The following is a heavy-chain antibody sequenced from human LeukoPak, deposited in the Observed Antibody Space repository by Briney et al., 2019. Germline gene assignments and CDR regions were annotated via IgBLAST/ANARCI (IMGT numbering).Heavy chain of an antibody. D-gene: IGHD3-9*01. Sequence: SETLSLTCAVYGGSFSGYYWSWIRQPPGKGLEWIGYIYHRGSTNYNPSLKSRITVSVDTSKNQFSLKVTSVTAADTAVYYCARSGVFSGYDAFDIWGQGTMVTVSS. J-gene: IGHJ3*02. CDR1: GGSFSGYY. V-gene: IGHV4-59*08. CDR2: IYHRGST. CDR3: ARSGVFSGYDAFDI.